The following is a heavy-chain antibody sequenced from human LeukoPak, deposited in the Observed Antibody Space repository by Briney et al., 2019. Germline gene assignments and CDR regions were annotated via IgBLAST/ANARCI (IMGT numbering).Heavy chain of an antibody. CDR2: INTNTGNP. CDR1: GYTFTSYG. Sequence: ASVKVSCKASGYTFTSYGISWVRQAPGQGVEWMGGINTNTGNPTYAQGFTGRFVLSLDASVSTAYLQIRRLKAEDTAVYYCARVPFVVMGDTGNWFDPWGQGTLVTVSS. J-gene: IGHJ5*02. D-gene: IGHD2-8*01. V-gene: IGHV7-4-1*01. CDR3: ARVPFVVMGDTGNWFDP.